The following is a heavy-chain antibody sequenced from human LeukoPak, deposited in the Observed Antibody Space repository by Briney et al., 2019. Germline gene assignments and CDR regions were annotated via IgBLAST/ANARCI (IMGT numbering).Heavy chain of an antibody. J-gene: IGHJ4*02. D-gene: IGHD2-15*01. CDR1: GYTFTSYD. Sequence: GASVKVSCKASGYTFTSYDINWVRQTTGQGLEWMGWMNPNSGNTGYAQKFQGRVTMTRNTSISTAYMELSSLRSEDTAVYYCAKKRGYCSGGSCYSPDYWGQGTLVTVSS. V-gene: IGHV1-8*01. CDR3: AKKRGYCSGGSCYSPDY. CDR2: MNPNSGNT.